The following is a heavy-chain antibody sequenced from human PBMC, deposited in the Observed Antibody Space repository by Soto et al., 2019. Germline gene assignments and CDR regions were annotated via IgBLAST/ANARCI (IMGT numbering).Heavy chain of an antibody. D-gene: IGHD5-18*01. J-gene: IGHJ4*02. CDR1: GYTSTSHG. CDR2: ISAYNGNT. V-gene: IGHV1-18*01. Sequence: GASVKVSCKASGYTSTSHGVSWVRQAPGQGLEWMGWISAYNGNTNYAQKLQGRVTMATDTSTSTAYMELSSLRSEDTAVYYCSRGILVWGQGALVTVSS. CDR3: SRGILV.